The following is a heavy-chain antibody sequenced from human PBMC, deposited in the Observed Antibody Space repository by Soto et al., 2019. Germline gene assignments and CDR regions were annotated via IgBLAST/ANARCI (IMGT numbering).Heavy chain of an antibody. Sequence: ASVKVSCKASGYTFTGYYMHWVRQAPGQGLEWMGWINPNSGGTNYAQKFQGWVTMTRDTSISTAYMELSRLRSDDTAVYYCARDTGYYDSSGSFDYWGQGTLVTAPQ. CDR3: ARDTGYYDSSGSFDY. V-gene: IGHV1-2*04. J-gene: IGHJ4*02. CDR2: INPNSGGT. D-gene: IGHD3-22*01. CDR1: GYTFTGYY.